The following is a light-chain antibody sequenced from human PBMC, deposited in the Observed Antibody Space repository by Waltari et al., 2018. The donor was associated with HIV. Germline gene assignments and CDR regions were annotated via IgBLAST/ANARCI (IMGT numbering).Light chain of an antibody. V-gene: IGKV3D-20*02. J-gene: IGKJ4*01. CDR3: QHRGHWPS. CDR2: DAS. CDR1: QNIGNR. Sequence: TQSPAILSLPAGTTATLSCRASQNIGNRLAWYKFKPGQPPLLLIFDASRRANAGPDRFSGSGSGTNFTLTLSNLQPWDSAMYYCQHRGHWPSFGGGTRVEI.